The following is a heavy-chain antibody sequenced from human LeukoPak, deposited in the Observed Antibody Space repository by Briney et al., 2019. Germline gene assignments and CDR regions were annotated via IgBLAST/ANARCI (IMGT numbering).Heavy chain of an antibody. CDR2: FDPEDGET. CDR3: ATAIVVVVASTAAFDI. J-gene: IGHJ3*02. V-gene: IGHV1-24*01. Sequence: VKVSCKVSGYTLTELSMHWVRQAPGKGLELMGGFDPEDGETIYAQKFQGRVTMTEDTSTDTAYMELTSLRSEDTAVYYCATAIVVVVASTAAFDIWGQGTMVTVSS. D-gene: IGHD2-15*01. CDR1: GYTLTELS.